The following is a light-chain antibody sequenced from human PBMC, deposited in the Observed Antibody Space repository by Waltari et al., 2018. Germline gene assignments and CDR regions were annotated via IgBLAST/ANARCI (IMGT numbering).Light chain of an antibody. CDR1: SSNIGAGYD. V-gene: IGLV1-40*01. Sequence: QSVLTQPPSVSGAPGQRVTISCTGSSSNIGAGYDVHWYQQLPGTAPNLLIYGDSNRPSGAPDRSSGSKSGTSASLAITGLQAEDEADYYCQSYDSSLSGYVFGTGTKVTVL. CDR2: GDS. CDR3: QSYDSSLSGYV. J-gene: IGLJ1*01.